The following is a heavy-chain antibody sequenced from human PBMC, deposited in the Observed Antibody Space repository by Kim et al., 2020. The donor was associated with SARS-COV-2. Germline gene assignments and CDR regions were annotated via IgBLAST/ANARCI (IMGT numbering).Heavy chain of an antibody. CDR3: VKELTLRISYANDF. Sequence: GGSLRLSCAASGFTFNSFGMQWVRQPPGKGLEWVAVVSYDTKVQYYADSVKGRFTISRDNSANKVYLQMNSLRAEDTAMYYCVKELTLRISYANDFWGQRTLVTVSS. V-gene: IGHV3-30*18. CDR2: VSYDTKVQ. D-gene: IGHD4-17*01. CDR1: GFTFNSFG. J-gene: IGHJ4*02.